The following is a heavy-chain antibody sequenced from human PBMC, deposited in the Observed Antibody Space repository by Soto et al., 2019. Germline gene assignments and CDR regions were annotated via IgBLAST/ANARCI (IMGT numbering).Heavy chain of an antibody. CDR1: GFTFSSYW. D-gene: IGHD2-2*01. CDR2: IKQDGSEK. CDR3: ARDTVVPAAFYYYYYGMDV. Sequence: GGSLRLSCAASGFTFSSYWMSWVRQAPGKGLEWVANIKQDGSEKYYVDSVKGRFTISRDNAKNSLYLQMNSLRAEDTAVYYCARDTVVPAAFYYYYYGMDVGGQGTTVTVSS. V-gene: IGHV3-7*01. J-gene: IGHJ6*02.